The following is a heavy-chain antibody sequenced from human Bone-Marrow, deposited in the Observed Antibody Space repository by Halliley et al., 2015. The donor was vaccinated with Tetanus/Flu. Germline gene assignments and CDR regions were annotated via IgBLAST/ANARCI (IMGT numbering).Heavy chain of an antibody. CDR3: ARDARYTSSGGRAYFFDY. J-gene: IGHJ4*02. CDR2: IFHTGSP. D-gene: IGHD6-25*01. Sequence: IFHTGSPSSTPSLKSRATISLDTSKNQFSLKLTSVTAADTAVYYCARDARYTSSGGRAYFFDYWGQGTLVTVSS. V-gene: IGHV4-31*02.